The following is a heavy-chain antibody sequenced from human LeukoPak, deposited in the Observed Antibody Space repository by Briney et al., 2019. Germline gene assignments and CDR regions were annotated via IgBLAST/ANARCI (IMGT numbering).Heavy chain of an antibody. V-gene: IGHV1-2*02. D-gene: IGHD1-26*01. CDR3: ARDSGSYHPYFDY. CDR1: GYSFTGYY. Sequence: ASVKVSCKASGYSFTGYYIHWVRQAPGQGLEWMGWINPNSGGTKYAQKFQGRVTMTRDTSISTAYMELSRLRSDDTAVYYCARDSGSYHPYFDYWGQGTLVTVSS. CDR2: INPNSGGT. J-gene: IGHJ4*02.